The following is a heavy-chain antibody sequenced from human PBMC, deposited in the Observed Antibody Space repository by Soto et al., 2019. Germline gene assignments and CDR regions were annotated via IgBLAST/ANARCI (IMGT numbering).Heavy chain of an antibody. V-gene: IGHV1-18*01. Sequence: GASVKVSCKASGYTFTNSGITWVRQAPGQGLEWMGWISGYNGDTNYAQKFQGRVTMTTDTSTSTAYMELRSLRSDDTAVYYCAREGTARLFDYWGQGTLVTVSS. CDR2: ISGYNGDT. CDR1: GYTFTNSG. J-gene: IGHJ4*02. CDR3: AREGTARLFDY. D-gene: IGHD6-6*01.